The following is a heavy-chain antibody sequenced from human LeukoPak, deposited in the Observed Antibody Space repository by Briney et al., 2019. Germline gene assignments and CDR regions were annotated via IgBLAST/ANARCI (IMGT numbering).Heavy chain of an antibody. V-gene: IGHV4-38-2*02. D-gene: IGHD2-2*01. CDR2: IYHSGST. J-gene: IGHJ5*02. CDR1: GYSISSGYY. Sequence: SETLSLTCAVSGYSISSGYYWGWIRQPPGKGLEWIGSIYHSGSTYYNPSLKSRVTISVDTSKNQFSLKLSSATAADTAVYYCARDGGGYCSSTSCPGWFDPWGQGTLVTVSS. CDR3: ARDGGGYCSSTSCPGWFDP.